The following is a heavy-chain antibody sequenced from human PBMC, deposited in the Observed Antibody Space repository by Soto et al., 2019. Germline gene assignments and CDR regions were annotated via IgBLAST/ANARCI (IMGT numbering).Heavy chain of an antibody. CDR2: ISAYNGNT. CDR1: GYTFTSYG. D-gene: IGHD6-19*01. CDR3: ARVGKRIRYSSGWYADY. Sequence: QVQLVQSGAEVKKPGASVKVSCKASGYTFTSYGISWVRQAPGQGLEGMGWISAYNGNTNYAQKLQGRVTMTTDTSTSTAYMELRSLRSADTAVYYCARVGKRIRYSSGWYADYWGQGTLVTVSS. V-gene: IGHV1-18*01. J-gene: IGHJ4*02.